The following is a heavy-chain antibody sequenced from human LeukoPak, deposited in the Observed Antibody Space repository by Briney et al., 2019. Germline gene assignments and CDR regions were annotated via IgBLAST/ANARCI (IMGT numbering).Heavy chain of an antibody. CDR2: IHRDGRT. CDR3: GKTDIYFNPIDY. J-gene: IGHJ4*02. Sequence: SGTLSLTCAVSGVSISTSEWWIWVRQPPGQGLEWIGEIHRDGRTRYNPSLTSRVTMSMDYSKNQFSLNMRFVTAADTAIYYCGKTDIYFNPIDYWGPGSLVTVSS. D-gene: IGHD3-9*01. V-gene: IGHV4-4*02. CDR1: GVSISTSEW.